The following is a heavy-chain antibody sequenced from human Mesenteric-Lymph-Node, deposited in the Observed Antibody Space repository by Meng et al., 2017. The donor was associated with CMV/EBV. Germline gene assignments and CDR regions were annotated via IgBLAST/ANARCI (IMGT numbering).Heavy chain of an antibody. CDR1: GGSVNTGTYY. D-gene: IGHD6-13*01. J-gene: IGHJ6*02. V-gene: IGHV4-61*01. CDR2: IYYSGST. Sequence: SETLSFTCTVSGGSVNTGTYYWNWIRQPPGKGLEWIGSIYYSGSTRYNPSLKSRVTISVETSKNQFSLKVSSVTAADTAVYYCARAPQPYDSSSWSYNYHGMDVWGQGTTVTVSS. CDR3: ARAPQPYDSSSWSYNYHGMDV.